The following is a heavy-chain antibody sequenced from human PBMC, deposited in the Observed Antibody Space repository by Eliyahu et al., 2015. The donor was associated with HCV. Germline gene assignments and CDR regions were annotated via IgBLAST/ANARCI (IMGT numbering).Heavy chain of an antibody. D-gene: IGHD4/OR15-4a*01. CDR3: ARDRVVPTAPYFDS. CDR1: GHSIKDYY. CDR2: IYTSATTKY. J-gene: IGHJ4*02. V-gene: IGHV4-4*07. Sequence: QVHLQESGPGLVKPSETLSLTCTVSGHSIKDYYWSWIRQPVGKELEWIGHIYTSATTKYNYNPSLKSRVNMSIDTSKNQFSLKLSSVTAADATVYYCARDRVVPTAPYFDSWGQGTRVTVSS.